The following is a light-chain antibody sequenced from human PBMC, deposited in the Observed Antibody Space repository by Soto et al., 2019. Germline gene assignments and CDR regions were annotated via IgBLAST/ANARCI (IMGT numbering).Light chain of an antibody. J-gene: IGKJ1*01. CDR1: QSISGW. CDR2: KAS. CDR3: QQYNIYPWT. V-gene: IGKV1-5*03. Sequence: EIQMTQSPSTLSASVGDSVTLTCRASQSISGWLAWFQQKPGTAPKLLIYKASSLESGVPSRFSGSGSGTDFTLTISSLQPDDFATYYCQQYNIYPWTFGQGTKVEIK.